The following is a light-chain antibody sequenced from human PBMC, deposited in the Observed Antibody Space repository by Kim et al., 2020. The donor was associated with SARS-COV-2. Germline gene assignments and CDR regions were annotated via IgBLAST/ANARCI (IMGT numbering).Light chain of an antibody. J-gene: IGKJ2*03. V-gene: IGKV1-5*03. Sequence: SASVGDRVTITCRASQTISDWLAWYQQKPGKAPKLLIYKSSHLQTGVPSRFSGSGSGTEFTLTISSLQPDDFATYYCQQYNSYWDSFGQGTKLEI. CDR2: KSS. CDR1: QTISDW. CDR3: QQYNSYWDS.